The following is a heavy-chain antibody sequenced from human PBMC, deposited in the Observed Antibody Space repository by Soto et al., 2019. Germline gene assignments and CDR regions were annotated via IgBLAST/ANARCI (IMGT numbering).Heavy chain of an antibody. CDR2: INPSGGST. D-gene: IGHD6-13*01. J-gene: IGHJ4*02. CDR3: GRHLAAGEY. V-gene: IGHV1-46*01. CDR1: GYTFTSYY. Sequence: QVQLVQSGAEVKKPGASVKVSCKASGYTFTSYYMHWVRQAPGQGLEWMGIINPSGGSTNYAQKFQGRFTMTRDTSTSTVYMDLSSLRSEDTAVYYCGRHLAAGEYWGQGTVVTVSS.